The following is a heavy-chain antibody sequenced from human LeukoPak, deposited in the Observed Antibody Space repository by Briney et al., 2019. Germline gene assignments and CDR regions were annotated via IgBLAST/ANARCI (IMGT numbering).Heavy chain of an antibody. V-gene: IGHV3-30*04. CDR3: AKDGYFDWLLPYYYYMDV. CDR2: ISNDGSNK. D-gene: IGHD3-9*01. CDR1: GFTFSSYA. Sequence: GRSLRLSCAASGFTFSSYAMHWVRQAPGKGLEWVAVISNDGSNKYYADSVKGRFTISRDNSKNTLYLQMNSLRAEDTAVYYCAKDGYFDWLLPYYYYMDVWGKGTTVTVSS. J-gene: IGHJ6*03.